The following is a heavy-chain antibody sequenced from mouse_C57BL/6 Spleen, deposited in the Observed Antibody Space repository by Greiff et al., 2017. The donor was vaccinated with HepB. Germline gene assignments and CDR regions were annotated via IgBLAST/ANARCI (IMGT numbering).Heavy chain of an antibody. Sequence: QVQLQQSGAELARPGASVKLSCKASGYTFTSYGISWVKQRTGQGLEWIGEIYPRSGNTYYNEKFKGKATLTADKSSSTAYMALRSLTSEDSAVYFCARKAITTVVEEKSMDYWGQGTSVTVSS. CDR1: GYTFTSYG. D-gene: IGHD1-1*01. J-gene: IGHJ4*01. CDR3: ARKAITTVVEEKSMDY. V-gene: IGHV1-81*01. CDR2: IYPRSGNT.